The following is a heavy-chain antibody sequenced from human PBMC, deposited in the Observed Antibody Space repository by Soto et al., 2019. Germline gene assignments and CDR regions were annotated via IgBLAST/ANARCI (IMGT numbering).Heavy chain of an antibody. Sequence: SQTLSLTCAISGDSVSINTASWNWIRQSPSRGLEWLGRTYFRSKWYNDYAVSVKSRIIINPDTSNNQFPLQLNSVTPEDTAVYFCAKGDNLGPKTGYAFDPWGQGIMVTVSS. J-gene: IGHJ5*02. V-gene: IGHV6-1*01. CDR3: AKGDNLGPKTGYAFDP. CDR1: GDSVSINTAS. CDR2: TYFRSKWYN. D-gene: IGHD5-12*01.